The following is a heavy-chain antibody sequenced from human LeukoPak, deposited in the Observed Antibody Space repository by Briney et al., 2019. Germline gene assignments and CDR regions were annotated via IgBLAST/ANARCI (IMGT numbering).Heavy chain of an antibody. D-gene: IGHD3-10*01. CDR3: ARGRPLWFGELLFEPLDY. V-gene: IGHV3-33*01. Sequence: GGSLTLSCAASGLTFRRYGMLWLRQAPGKGLEWVAGMWYDGSNKYYADSVKGRFTISRDNSKNTLYLQMNSLRADDTAVYYCARGRPLWFGELLFEPLDYWGQGTLVTVSS. CDR1: GLTFRRYG. J-gene: IGHJ4*02. CDR2: MWYDGSNK.